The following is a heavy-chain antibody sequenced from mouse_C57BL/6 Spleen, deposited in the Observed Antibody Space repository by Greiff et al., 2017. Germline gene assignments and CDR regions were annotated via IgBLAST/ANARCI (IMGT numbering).Heavy chain of an antibody. CDR3: ARGTVVSRDY. J-gene: IGHJ2*01. D-gene: IGHD1-1*01. CDR2: INPSSGYT. V-gene: IGHV1-4*01. CDR1: GYTFTSYT. Sequence: QVQLQQSGAELARPGASVKMSCKASGYTFTSYTMHWVKQRPGQGLEWIGYINPSSGYTKYNQKVKDKATLTAVKSSSTAYMQLSSLTSEASAVYYCARGTVVSRDYWGHGTTLTVSS.